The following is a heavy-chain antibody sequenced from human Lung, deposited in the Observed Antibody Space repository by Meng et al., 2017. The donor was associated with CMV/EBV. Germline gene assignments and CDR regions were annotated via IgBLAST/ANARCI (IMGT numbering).Heavy chain of an antibody. V-gene: IGHV1-2*06. CDR2: ITPSSGGT. Sequence: VQPVEAGAGGKKPGASRKVSCKASGYTFTGYYMHWLRQAPGQGLEWVGRITPSSGGTTYAQKFQGRVTMTRDTSISTAYMELSSLRSDDAAIYYCVRANLGSADYWGQGTLVTVSS. D-gene: IGHD7-27*01. CDR3: VRANLGSADY. J-gene: IGHJ4*02. CDR1: GYTFTGYY.